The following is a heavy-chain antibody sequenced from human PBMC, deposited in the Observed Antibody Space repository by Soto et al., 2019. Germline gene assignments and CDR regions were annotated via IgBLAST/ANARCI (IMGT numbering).Heavy chain of an antibody. CDR2: ISGSGGST. Sequence: PGGSLRLSCAASGFTFSSYAMSWVRQAPGKGLEWVSAISGSGGSTYYADSVKGRFTISRDNSKNTLYLQMNSLRAEDTAVYYCAKDSDYYGSGIQPTYNWFDPWGQGTLVTVSS. V-gene: IGHV3-23*01. J-gene: IGHJ5*02. D-gene: IGHD3-10*01. CDR3: AKDSDYYGSGIQPTYNWFDP. CDR1: GFTFSSYA.